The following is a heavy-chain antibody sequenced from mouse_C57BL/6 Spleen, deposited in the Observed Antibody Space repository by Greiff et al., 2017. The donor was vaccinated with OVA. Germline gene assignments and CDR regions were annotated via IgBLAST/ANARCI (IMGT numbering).Heavy chain of an antibody. CDR2: IHPNSGST. D-gene: IGHD1-1*01. V-gene: IGHV1-64*01. CDR3: ARSGDYYGSSWYFDV. J-gene: IGHJ1*03. Sequence: QVQLQQPGAELVKPGASVKLSCKASGYTFTSYWMHWVKQRPGQGLEWIGMIHPNSGSTNYNEKFKSKATLTVDKSSSTAYMQLSSLTSEDSAVYYCARSGDYYGSSWYFDVCGTETTGTVSP. CDR1: GYTFTSYW.